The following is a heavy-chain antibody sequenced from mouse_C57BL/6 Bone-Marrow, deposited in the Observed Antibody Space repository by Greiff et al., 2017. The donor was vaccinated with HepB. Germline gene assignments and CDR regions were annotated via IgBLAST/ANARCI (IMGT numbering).Heavy chain of an antibody. CDR3: TTVYYDYDEGYAMDY. CDR1: GFNIKDDY. Sequence: EVQLQQSGAELVRPGASVKLSCTASGFNIKDDYMHWVKQRPEQGLEWIGWIDPENGDTEYASKFQGQATITADTSSNTAYLQLSSLTSEDTAVYYCTTVYYDYDEGYAMDYWGQGTSVTVSS. J-gene: IGHJ4*01. V-gene: IGHV14-4*01. D-gene: IGHD2-4*01. CDR2: IDPENGDT.